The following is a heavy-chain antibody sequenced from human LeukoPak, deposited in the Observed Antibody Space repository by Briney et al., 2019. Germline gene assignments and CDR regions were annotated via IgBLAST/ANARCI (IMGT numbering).Heavy chain of an antibody. CDR1: GFTFGTYA. D-gene: IGHD4/OR15-4a*01. CDR2: MSHDGVKI. J-gene: IGHJ6*03. Sequence: GGSLRLSCAASGFTFGTYAMHWVRQAPGKGLEWVAFMSHDGVKIFHADSVKGRFTISRDNSKNILYLQMNSLRAEDTAVYYCAKSASAYYYMDVWGKGTTVTVSS. CDR3: AKSASAYYYMDV. V-gene: IGHV3-30*18.